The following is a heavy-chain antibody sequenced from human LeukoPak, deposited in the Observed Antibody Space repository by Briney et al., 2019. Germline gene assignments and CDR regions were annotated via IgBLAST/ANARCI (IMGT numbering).Heavy chain of an antibody. CDR3: ARVRSSGWVDY. CDR1: GYSISGGYY. D-gene: IGHD6-19*01. J-gene: IGHJ4*02. CDR2: IYHSGST. Sequence: SETLSLTCTVSGYSISGGYYWGWIRQPPGKGLEWIGTIYHSGSTSYNPSLKSRVTISVDTSKNQFSLKLSSVTAAGTAVYYCARVRSSGWVDYWGQGTLVTVSS. V-gene: IGHV4-38-2*02.